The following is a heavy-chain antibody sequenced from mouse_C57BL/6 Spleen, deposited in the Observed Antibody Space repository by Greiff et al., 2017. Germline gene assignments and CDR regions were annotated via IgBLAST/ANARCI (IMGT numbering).Heavy chain of an antibody. Sequence: QVQLKQPGTELVKPGASVKLSCKASGYTFTSYWMHWVKQRPGQGLEWIGNINPSNGGTNYNEKFKSKATLTVDKSSSTAYMQLSSLTSEDSAVYYCAYYGSSHYAMDYWGQGTSVTVSS. D-gene: IGHD1-1*01. V-gene: IGHV1-53*01. CDR2: INPSNGGT. CDR3: AYYGSSHYAMDY. J-gene: IGHJ4*01. CDR1: GYTFTSYW.